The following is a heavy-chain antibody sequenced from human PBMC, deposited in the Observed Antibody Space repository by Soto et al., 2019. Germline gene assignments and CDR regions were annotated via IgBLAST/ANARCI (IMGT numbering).Heavy chain of an antibody. CDR3: ARVVDYDALTGHFRGAGWFDP. V-gene: IGHV4-59*01. CDR1: GHPITNSY. D-gene: IGHD3-9*01. J-gene: IGHJ5*02. CDR2: AFHSGSA. Sequence: SETLSPTSPTSGHPITNSYSSGIRQPPGKGLEWIGYAFHSGSANCNPSLQGRVAISVDTAKSQFSLKLTSMTAADTAVYYCARVVDYDALTGHFRGAGWFDPWGQG.